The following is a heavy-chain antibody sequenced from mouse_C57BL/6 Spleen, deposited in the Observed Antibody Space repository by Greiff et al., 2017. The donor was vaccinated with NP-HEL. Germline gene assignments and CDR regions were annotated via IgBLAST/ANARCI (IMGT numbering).Heavy chain of an antibody. CDR3: ARHYGNPYYAMDY. V-gene: IGHV5-17*01. Sequence: DVKLVESGGGLVKPGGSLKLSCAASGFTFSDYGMHWVRQAPEKGLEWVAYISSGSSTIYYADTVKGRFTISRDNAKNTLFLQMTSLRSEDTAMYYCARHYGNPYYAMDYWGQGTSVTVSS. J-gene: IGHJ4*01. CDR2: ISSGSSTI. D-gene: IGHD2-1*01. CDR1: GFTFSDYG.